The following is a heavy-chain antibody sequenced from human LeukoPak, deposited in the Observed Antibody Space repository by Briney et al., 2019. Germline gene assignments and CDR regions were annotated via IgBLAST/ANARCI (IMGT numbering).Heavy chain of an antibody. CDR3: ARAGGTRNYYNWFDP. J-gene: IGHJ5*02. D-gene: IGHD1-7*01. CDR2: IYYSGST. Sequence: SETLSLTCTVSGGSISSSSYYWGWIRQPPGKGLEWIGSIYYSGSTYYNPSLKSRVTISVDTSKNQFSLKLSSVTAADTAVYYCARAGGTRNYYNWFDPWGQGTLVTVSS. CDR1: GGSISSSSYY. V-gene: IGHV4-39*07.